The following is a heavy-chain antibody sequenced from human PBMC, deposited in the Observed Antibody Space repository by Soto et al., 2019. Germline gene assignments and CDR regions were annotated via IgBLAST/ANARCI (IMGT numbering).Heavy chain of an antibody. V-gene: IGHV4-34*01. D-gene: IGHD1-26*01. Sequence: SETLSLTCAVYGGSFSGYYWSWIRQPPGKGLEWIGEINHSGSTNYNPSLKSRVTISVDTSKNQFSLKLSSVTAADTAVYYCVRVGATVYFDYWGQGTLVTVSS. J-gene: IGHJ4*02. CDR3: VRVGATVYFDY. CDR1: GGSFSGYY. CDR2: INHSGST.